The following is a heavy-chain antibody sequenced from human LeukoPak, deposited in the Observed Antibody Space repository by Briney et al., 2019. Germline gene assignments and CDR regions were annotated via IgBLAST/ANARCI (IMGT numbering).Heavy chain of an antibody. CDR2: IYHNGNT. CDR3: ARLSITMILVVITEYYFGY. V-gene: IGHV4-38-2*01. J-gene: IGHJ4*02. CDR1: GYSISSGYY. D-gene: IGHD3-22*01. Sequence: SSETLSLTCAVSGYSISSGYYWGWIRQPPGKGLEWIGSIYHNGNTYYNPSLKSRVTISVDTSKNQFSPKLSSVTAADTAVYYCARLSITMILVVITEYYFGYWGQGTLVTVSS.